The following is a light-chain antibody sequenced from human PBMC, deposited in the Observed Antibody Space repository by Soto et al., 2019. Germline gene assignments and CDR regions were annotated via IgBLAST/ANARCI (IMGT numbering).Light chain of an antibody. V-gene: IGKV3-15*01. CDR2: GTS. CDR3: QQYNKWPPIT. J-gene: IGKJ1*01. CDR1: QSISNN. Sequence: EVVMTQSPPTLSVSPGERATLSCRASQSISNNLAWYQQRPGQAPRLLIYGTSTRATGIPARFSGRGSGTEFTLTISSLQSEDFAIYYCQQYNKWPPITFGQGTKVDI.